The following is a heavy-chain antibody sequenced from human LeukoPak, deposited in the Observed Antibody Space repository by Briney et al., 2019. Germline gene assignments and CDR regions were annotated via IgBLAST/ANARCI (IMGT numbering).Heavy chain of an antibody. Sequence: SETLSLTCTVSGGSISISGGSISSGTNYWGWIRQPPGKGLEWIGSIYYSGSTYYNPSLKSRVTMSIDTSKNQFSLRLSSVTAADTAVYYCTTIEYSSSIVYWGQGTLVTVSS. D-gene: IGHD6-6*01. CDR3: TTIEYSSSIVY. CDR2: IYYSGST. J-gene: IGHJ4*02. CDR1: GGSISSGTNY. V-gene: IGHV4-39*07.